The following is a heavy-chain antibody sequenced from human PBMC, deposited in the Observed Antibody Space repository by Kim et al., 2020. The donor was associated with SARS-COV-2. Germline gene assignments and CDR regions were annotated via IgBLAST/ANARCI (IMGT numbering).Heavy chain of an antibody. Sequence: GGSLRLSCAASGFTFSSYGMHWVRQAPGKGLEWVAVISYDGSNKYYADSVKGRFTISRDNSKNTLYLQMNSLRAEDTAVYYCAKGGAVLLGFGEPFDYWGQGTLVTVSS. CDR3: AKGGAVLLGFGEPFDY. CDR1: GFTFSSYG. J-gene: IGHJ4*02. D-gene: IGHD3-10*01. CDR2: ISYDGSNK. V-gene: IGHV3-30*18.